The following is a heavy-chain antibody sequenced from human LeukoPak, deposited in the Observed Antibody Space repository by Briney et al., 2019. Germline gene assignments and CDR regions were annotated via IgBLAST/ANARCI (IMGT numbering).Heavy chain of an antibody. CDR2: INSDGSST. D-gene: IGHD1-26*01. Sequence: GGSLRLSCAASGFTFSIYWMHWVRQGPGKGLVWVSRINSDGSSTSYADSVKGRFTISRDNAKNTLYLQMNSLRAEDTAVYYCARVSTYSAIDYWGQGTLVTVSS. J-gene: IGHJ4*02. CDR3: ARVSTYSAIDY. V-gene: IGHV3-74*01. CDR1: GFTFSIYW.